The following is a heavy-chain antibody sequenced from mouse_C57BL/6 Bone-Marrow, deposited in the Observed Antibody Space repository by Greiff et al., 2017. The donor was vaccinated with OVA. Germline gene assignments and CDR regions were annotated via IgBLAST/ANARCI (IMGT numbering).Heavy chain of an antibody. CDR1: GYTFTSYW. CDR2: IDPSDGYT. J-gene: IGHJ3*01. V-gene: IGHV1-69*01. Sequence: QVQLQQPGAELVMPGASVKLSCKASGYTFTSYWMHWVKQRPGQGLEWIGEIDPSDGYTNYNQKFKGKSTLTVDKSSSTAYMQLSSLTSEDSAVYYCARDDYDGAWFAYWGQGTLVIVSA. CDR3: ARDDYDGAWFAY. D-gene: IGHD2-4*01.